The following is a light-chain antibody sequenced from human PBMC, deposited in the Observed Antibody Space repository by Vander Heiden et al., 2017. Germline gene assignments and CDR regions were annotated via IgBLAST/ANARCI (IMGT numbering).Light chain of an antibody. Sequence: SYMLTQPPSVSVAPGQTARISCGGNKIGSKSVHWYQQRPGQAPVLVVYDDGGRPSGIPDRFFGSYSGNTATLTISRVEAGDEADDYCQVWDSGSDHVVFGGGTKLTVL. V-gene: IGLV3-21*02. CDR1: KIGSKS. CDR2: DDG. CDR3: QVWDSGSDHVV. J-gene: IGLJ2*01.